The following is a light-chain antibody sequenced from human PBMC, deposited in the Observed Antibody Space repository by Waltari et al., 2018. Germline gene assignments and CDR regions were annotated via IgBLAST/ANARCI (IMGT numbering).Light chain of an antibody. CDR2: GTS. CDR1: QSVGSN. J-gene: IGKJ1*01. Sequence: DIVMTQSPATLSMSPGERATLSCRASQSVGSNLALYQQKPGQAPRLLIYGTSTRATGIPARFSGRGSGTEFTLTISSLQSEDVALYYCQQYNNWPPWTFGQGTKVEIK. CDR3: QQYNNWPPWT. V-gene: IGKV3-15*01.